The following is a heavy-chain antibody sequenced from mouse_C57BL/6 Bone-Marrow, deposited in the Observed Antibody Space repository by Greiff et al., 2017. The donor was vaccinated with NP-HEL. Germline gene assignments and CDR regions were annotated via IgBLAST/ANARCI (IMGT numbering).Heavy chain of an antibody. CDR2: ISSGSSTI. CDR1: GFTFSDYG. J-gene: IGHJ4*01. Sequence: EVKVVESGGGLVKPGGSLKLSCAASGFTFSDYGMHWVRQAPEKGLEWVAYISSGSSTIYYADTVKGRFTISRDNAKNTLFLQMTSLRSEDTAMYYCARTLYALYAMDYWGQGTSVTVSS. D-gene: IGHD1-1*01. CDR3: ARTLYALYAMDY. V-gene: IGHV5-17*01.